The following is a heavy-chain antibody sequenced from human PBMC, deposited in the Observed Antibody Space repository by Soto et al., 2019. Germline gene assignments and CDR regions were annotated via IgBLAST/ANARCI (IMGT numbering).Heavy chain of an antibody. J-gene: IGHJ6*02. D-gene: IGHD2-15*01. Sequence: QVQLVQSGAEVKKPGSSVKVSCKASGGTFSSYAISWVRQAPGQGLEWMGGIIPIFGTANYAQKFQGRVTITADESTSTAYMELSSLRSEDTAVYYCARDFGVVAAMHYYYYGMDVWGQGTTVTVSS. CDR1: GGTFSSYA. V-gene: IGHV1-69*01. CDR3: ARDFGVVAAMHYYYYGMDV. CDR2: IIPIFGTA.